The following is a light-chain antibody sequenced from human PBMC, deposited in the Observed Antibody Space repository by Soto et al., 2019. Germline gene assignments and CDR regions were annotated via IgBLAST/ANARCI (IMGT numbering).Light chain of an antibody. Sequence: EIVLTQSPATLSLSPGERATLSCRASPSVSSYLAWYQQKLGQAPRLFIYSAFNRATGISPRFRGSGSGTDFTRSISSLEPEDFPVYFCQQRSNWPLTFGPGTKVDIK. J-gene: IGKJ3*01. CDR1: PSVSSY. V-gene: IGKV3-11*01. CDR2: SAF. CDR3: QQRSNWPLT.